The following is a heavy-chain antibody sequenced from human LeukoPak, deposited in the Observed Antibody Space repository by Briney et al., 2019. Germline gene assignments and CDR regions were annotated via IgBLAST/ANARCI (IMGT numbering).Heavy chain of an antibody. CDR1: GFTFSSYA. D-gene: IGHD6-19*01. Sequence: GGSLRLSCAASGFTFSSYAMSWVRQAPGGGLEWVSAISGSGGSTYYADSVKGRFTISRDNSKNTLYLQMNSLRAEDTALYYCAKDPIRSGWSYYFDYWGQGTLVTVSS. J-gene: IGHJ4*02. CDR3: AKDPIRSGWSYYFDY. CDR2: ISGSGGST. V-gene: IGHV3-23*01.